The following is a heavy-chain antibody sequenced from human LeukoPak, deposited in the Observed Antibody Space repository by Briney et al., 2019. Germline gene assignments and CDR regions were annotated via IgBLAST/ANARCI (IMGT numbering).Heavy chain of an antibody. CDR1: GGSFSGYY. CDR2: INHSGST. V-gene: IGHV4-34*01. CDR3: AGGGVGARSHYFDY. Sequence: SETLSLTCAVYGGSFSGYYWSWIRQPPGKGLEWIGEINHSGSTNYNPSLKSRVTISVDTSKNQFSLKLSSVTAADTAVYYCAGGGVGARSHYFDYWGQGTLVTVSS. J-gene: IGHJ4*02. D-gene: IGHD1-26*01.